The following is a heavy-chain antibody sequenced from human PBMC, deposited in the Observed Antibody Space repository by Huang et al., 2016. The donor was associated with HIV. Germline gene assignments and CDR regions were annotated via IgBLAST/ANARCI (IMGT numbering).Heavy chain of an antibody. V-gene: IGHV1-24*01. Sequence: QVQLVQSGAEVKKPGASVKVSCKVSGYTLTELSIPWVRQAPGKGLEWVGGVAPEHGETIYAQNFQGRVTMTEDTSTDTAYMELHSLRPEDTAVYYCAAGYDTYYDIWGQGTMVIASS. CDR1: GYTLTELS. CDR2: VAPEHGET. J-gene: IGHJ3*02. D-gene: IGHD2-21*01. CDR3: AAGYDTYYDI.